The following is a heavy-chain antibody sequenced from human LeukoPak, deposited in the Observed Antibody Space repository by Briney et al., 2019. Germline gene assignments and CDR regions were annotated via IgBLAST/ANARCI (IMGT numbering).Heavy chain of an antibody. J-gene: IGHJ3*02. CDR3: ARSRVVISAFDI. D-gene: IGHD3-3*01. V-gene: IGHV1-69*05. Sequence: SVKVSCKASGGTFSSYAISWVRQAPGQGLEWMGRIIPIFGTANYAQKFQGRVTITTDESTSTAYMELSSLRFEDTAVYYCARSRVVISAFDIWGQGTMVTVSS. CDR1: GGTFSSYA. CDR2: IIPIFGTA.